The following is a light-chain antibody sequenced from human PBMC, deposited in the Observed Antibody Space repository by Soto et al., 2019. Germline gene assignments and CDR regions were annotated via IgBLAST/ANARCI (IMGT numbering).Light chain of an antibody. CDR1: SSNIGAGYV. V-gene: IGLV1-40*01. J-gene: IGLJ2*01. CDR3: QSYDSSLSGVV. Sequence: QSVLTQPPSVSGAPGQRVPIPCTGASSNIGAGYVVHWYQQLPGTAPKLLIYGNSNRPSGVPDRFSGSKSGTSASLAITGLQAEDEADYYCQSYDSSLSGVVFGGGTKLTVL. CDR2: GNS.